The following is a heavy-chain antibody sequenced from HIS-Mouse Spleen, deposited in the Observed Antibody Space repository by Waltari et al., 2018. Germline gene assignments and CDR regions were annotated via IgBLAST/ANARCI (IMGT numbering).Heavy chain of an antibody. CDR1: GGSISSSSYY. CDR2: IYYSGST. D-gene: IGHD3-10*01. V-gene: IGHV4-39*07. J-gene: IGHJ4*02. CDR3: ARDGDTYYYGSGRGYFDY. Sequence: VKPSETLSLTCTVSGGSISSSSYYWGWIRQPPGKGLEWIGSIYYSGSTYYNPSLKSRVTISVDTSKNQFSLKLSSVTAADTAVYYCARDGDTYYYGSGRGYFDYWGQGTLVTVSS.